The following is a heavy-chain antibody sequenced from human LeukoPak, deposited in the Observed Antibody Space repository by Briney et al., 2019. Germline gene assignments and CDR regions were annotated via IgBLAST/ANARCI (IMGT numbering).Heavy chain of an antibody. V-gene: IGHV3-23*01. CDR2: ITDSGGNT. D-gene: IGHD2-8*01. CDR3: ARAGHCTNGICYTAGFDY. Sequence: GGSLRLSCTASGFTFSTYAMSWVRQAPGKGLEWVSAITDSGGNTYYAAPVKGRFTISRDNSKNTLYLQMNSLRAEDTAAYYCARAGHCTNGICYTAGFDYWGQGTLVTVSS. J-gene: IGHJ4*02. CDR1: GFTFSTYA.